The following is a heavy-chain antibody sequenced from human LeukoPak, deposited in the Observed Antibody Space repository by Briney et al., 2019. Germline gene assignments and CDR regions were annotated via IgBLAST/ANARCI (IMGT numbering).Heavy chain of an antibody. CDR1: GGSFSGYY. D-gene: IGHD4-17*01. CDR3: ARDTTVTTGGFDY. Sequence: TSETLSLTCAVYGGSFSGYYWSWIRQPPGKGLEWIGEINHSGSTNYNPSLKSRVTISVDTSKNQFSLKLSSVTAADTAVYYCARDTTVTTGGFDYWGQGTLVTVSS. V-gene: IGHV4-34*01. CDR2: INHSGST. J-gene: IGHJ4*02.